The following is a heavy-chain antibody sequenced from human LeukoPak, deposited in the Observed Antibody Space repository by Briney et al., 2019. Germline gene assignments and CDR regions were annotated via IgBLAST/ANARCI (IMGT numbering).Heavy chain of an antibody. J-gene: IGHJ4*02. D-gene: IGHD3-3*01. CDR2: FVGGDTT. CDR3: AKQARYSNFWSGYLYYFDY. Sequence: GGSLRLSCAAPGFTFNNYAASWVRQAPGKGLEWVSAFVGGDTTYYADSVKGRFTISRDNSRNTLYLQMNTLRAEDTAVYYCAKQARYSNFWSGYLYYFDYWGQGTLVTVSS. V-gene: IGHV3-23*01. CDR1: GFTFNNYA.